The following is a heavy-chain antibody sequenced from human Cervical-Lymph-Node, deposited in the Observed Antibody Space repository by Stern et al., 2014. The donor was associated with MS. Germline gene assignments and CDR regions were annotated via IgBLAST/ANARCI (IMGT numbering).Heavy chain of an antibody. V-gene: IGHV3-9*01. CDR2: VSWNSDTI. Sequence: EVQLLESGGGLVQPGRSLRLSCAVSGFTFDDYAMHWVRQAPGKGLEWVSGVSWNSDTIDYAESVKGRFTISRDNAKNSLYLRMSSLRAEDTAFYFCAKGEASSITIAGTGIDHWGQGTLVTVS. CDR1: GFTFDDYA. D-gene: IGHD6-13*01. CDR3: AKGEASSITIAGTGIDH. J-gene: IGHJ4*02.